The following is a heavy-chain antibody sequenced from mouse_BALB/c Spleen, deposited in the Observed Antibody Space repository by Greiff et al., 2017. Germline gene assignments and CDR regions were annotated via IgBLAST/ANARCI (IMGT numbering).Heavy chain of an antibody. V-gene: IGHV7-3*02. CDR3: ARQHNWYFDV. D-gene: IGHD3-1*01. J-gene: IGHJ1*01. CDR1: GFTFTDYY. CDR2: IRNKANGYTT. Sequence: EVQLQESGGGLVQPGGSLRLSCATSGFTFTDYYMSWVRQPPGKALEWLGFIRNKANGYTTEYSASVKGRFTISRDNSQSILYLQMNTLRAEDSATYYCARQHNWYFDVWGAGTTVTVSS.